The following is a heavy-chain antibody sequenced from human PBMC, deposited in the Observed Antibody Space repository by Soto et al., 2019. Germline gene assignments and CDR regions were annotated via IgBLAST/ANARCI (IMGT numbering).Heavy chain of an antibody. Sequence: SETLSLTCAVYGGSFSGYYWSWIRQPPGKGLEWIGEINHSGSTNYNPSLKSRVTISVDTSKNQFSLKLSSVTAADTAVYYCARKRAAAGTRGRANYYYYGMDVWGQGTTVTVSS. D-gene: IGHD6-13*01. CDR1: GGSFSGYY. CDR2: INHSGST. CDR3: ARKRAAAGTRGRANYYYYGMDV. V-gene: IGHV4-34*01. J-gene: IGHJ6*02.